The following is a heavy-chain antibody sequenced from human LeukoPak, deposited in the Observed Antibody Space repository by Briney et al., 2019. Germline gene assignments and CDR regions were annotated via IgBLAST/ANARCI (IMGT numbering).Heavy chain of an antibody. D-gene: IGHD2-8*01. CDR1: GYTFTGYY. CDR2: INPNSGGT. Sequence: ASVKVSCTASGYTFTGYYMHWVRQAPGQGLEWMGRINPNSGGTNYAQKFQGRVTMTRDTSISTAYMELSRLRSDDTAVYYCAGIMAGYYYYYYGMDVWGQGTTVTVSS. V-gene: IGHV1-2*06. J-gene: IGHJ6*02. CDR3: AGIMAGYYYYYYGMDV.